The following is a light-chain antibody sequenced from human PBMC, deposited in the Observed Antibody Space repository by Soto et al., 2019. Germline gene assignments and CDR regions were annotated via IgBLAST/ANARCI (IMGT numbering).Light chain of an antibody. CDR2: EVS. CDR3: SSYAGSNNLGV. V-gene: IGLV2-8*01. J-gene: IGLJ2*01. CDR1: SSDVGGYKY. Sequence: QSALTQPPSASGSPGQSVTISCTGTSSDVGGYKYVSWYQQHPGKAPKLMIYEVSKRPSGVPDRFSGSKSGNTASLTVSVLQAEDEADYYCSSYAGSNNLGVFGGGTQLTVL.